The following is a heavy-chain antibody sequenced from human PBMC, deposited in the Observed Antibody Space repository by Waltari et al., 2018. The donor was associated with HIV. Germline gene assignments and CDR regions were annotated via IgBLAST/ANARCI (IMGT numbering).Heavy chain of an antibody. CDR2: ISSSSTYI. D-gene: IGHD3-22*01. V-gene: IGHV3-21*01. CDR3: ARGTYYYDSSGYYDNLPFDY. Sequence: EVQLVESGGGLVKPGGSLRLSCAASGFTFSTYSMHWVRQAPRTGLGWVPTISSSSTYIYYAYSVNGRFTISSDNAKNSLYLQMNSLRAEDTAVYFCARGTYYYDSSGYYDNLPFDYWGQGTLVTVSS. J-gene: IGHJ4*02. CDR1: GFTFSTYS.